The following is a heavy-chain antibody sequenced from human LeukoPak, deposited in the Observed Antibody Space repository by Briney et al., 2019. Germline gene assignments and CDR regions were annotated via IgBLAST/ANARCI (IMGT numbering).Heavy chain of an antibody. D-gene: IGHD5-24*01. V-gene: IGHV1-2*02. CDR2: INPNTGDT. CDR1: GYTFTGYH. J-gene: IGHJ4*02. CDR3: TRGPEMATILFEY. Sequence: ASVKVSCKASGYTFTGYHMHWMRQAPGQGLEWMGWINPNTGDTNYAQKFQGRVTMTRDTSISAAYMELRWLRSDDTAVYYCTRGPEMATILFEYWGQGTLVTVSS.